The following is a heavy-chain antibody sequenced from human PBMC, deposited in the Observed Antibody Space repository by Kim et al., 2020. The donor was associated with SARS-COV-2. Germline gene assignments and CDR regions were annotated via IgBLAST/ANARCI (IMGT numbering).Heavy chain of an antibody. Sequence: SETLSLTCTVSGGSISSYYWSWIRQPPGKGLEWIGYIYYSGSTNYNPSLKSRVTISVDTSKNQFSLKLSSVTAADTAVYYCARTRGVMVRGVIHWFDPWG. CDR3: ARTRGVMVRGVIHWFDP. CDR2: IYYSGST. CDR1: GGSISSYY. J-gene: IGHJ5*02. V-gene: IGHV4-59*08. D-gene: IGHD3-10*01.